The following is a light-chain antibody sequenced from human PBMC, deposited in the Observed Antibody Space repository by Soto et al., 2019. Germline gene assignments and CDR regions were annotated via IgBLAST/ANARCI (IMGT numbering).Light chain of an antibody. CDR3: QQYNSYYWT. Sequence: DIQMTQSPSTLSAYIGDRVTISCRASQNIGRWLAWYQQKPGTAPNLLIYHASNLRGGVPSRFSGGGSGTEFTLTISSLQPDDIATYSCQQYNSYYWTFGQGTKVEIK. V-gene: IGKV1-5*01. CDR2: HAS. CDR1: QNIGRW. J-gene: IGKJ1*01.